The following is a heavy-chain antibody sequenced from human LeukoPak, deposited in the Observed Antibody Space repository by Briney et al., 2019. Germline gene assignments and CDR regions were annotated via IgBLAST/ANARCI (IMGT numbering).Heavy chain of an antibody. CDR3: TRDPEYSSAPRPFDY. D-gene: IGHD6-6*01. CDR1: GFTFRTYS. J-gene: IGHJ4*02. Sequence: GGSLRLSCAASGFTFRTYSINWVRQTPGKGLEWVGFIRGKAYGGTTQYAASVKGRFTISRDDSKSIAYLQMNSLKTEDTAVYYCTRDPEYSSAPRPFDYWGQGTLVTVSS. CDR2: IRGKAYGGTT. V-gene: IGHV3-49*04.